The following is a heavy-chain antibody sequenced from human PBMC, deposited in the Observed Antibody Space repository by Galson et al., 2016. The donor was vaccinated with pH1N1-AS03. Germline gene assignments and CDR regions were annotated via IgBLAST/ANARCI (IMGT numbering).Heavy chain of an antibody. CDR2: INQDGSDK. D-gene: IGHD6-19*01. J-gene: IGHJ4*02. V-gene: IGHV3-7*03. CDR3: ATGGTYTSGWILDY. CDR1: GFTYDVYW. Sequence: SLRLSCAASGFTYDVYWMTWVRQAPGKGLEWVAKINQDGSDKKYANFVKGRFTISRDNAENSLYLQMNSLRSEDTAVYYCATGGTYTSGWILDYWGQGTLVAVSS.